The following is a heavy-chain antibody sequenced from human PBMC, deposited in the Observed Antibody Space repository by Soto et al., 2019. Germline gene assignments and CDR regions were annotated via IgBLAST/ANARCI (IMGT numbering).Heavy chain of an antibody. V-gene: IGHV4-39*01. J-gene: IGHJ4*02. CDR2: IHYSGST. Sequence: QLQLQESGPGLVKPSETLSLTCTVSGGSINSDIYYWGRIRQPPGKGLEWIGTIHYSGSTYYNPSLKSRVTISVDTSKNQFSLKLNSVTAADTAVYFCARLFDYWGQGTLVTVSS. CDR1: GGSINSDIYY. CDR3: ARLFDY.